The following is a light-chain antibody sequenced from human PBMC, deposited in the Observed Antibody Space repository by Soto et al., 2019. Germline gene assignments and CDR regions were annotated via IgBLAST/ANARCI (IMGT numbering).Light chain of an antibody. CDR1: QSISSY. V-gene: IGKV1-39*01. CDR2: AAS. CDR3: QQLNSYPLT. J-gene: IGKJ4*01. Sequence: DIQITQSPSSLSASVGDRVTISCRASQSISSYLNWYQQRPGKAPKLLIFAASSLQSGVPSRFSGSRSGPDFTLTISSLQPEDFETYYCQQLNSYPLTFGGGTKV.